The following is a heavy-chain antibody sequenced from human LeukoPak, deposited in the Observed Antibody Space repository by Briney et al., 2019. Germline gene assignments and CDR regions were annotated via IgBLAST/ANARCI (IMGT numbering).Heavy chain of an antibody. CDR3: AREMRGYSGYVPSDYWYFDL. CDR2: IYYSGTT. V-gene: IGHV4-39*07. Sequence: PSETLSLTCTVSGGFISRNSFYWGWIRQPPGKGLEWIGSIYYSGTTYYNPSLKSRVTISVDTSKNQFSLKLSSVTAADTAVYYCAREMRGYSGYVPSDYWYFDLWGRGTLVTVSS. J-gene: IGHJ2*01. CDR1: GGFISRNSFY. D-gene: IGHD5-12*01.